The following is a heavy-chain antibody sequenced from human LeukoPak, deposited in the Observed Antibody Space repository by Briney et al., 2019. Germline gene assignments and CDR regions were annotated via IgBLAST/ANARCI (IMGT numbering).Heavy chain of an antibody. J-gene: IGHJ4*02. D-gene: IGHD5-18*01. V-gene: IGHV4-34*01. CDR3: ARKRGYSCGWGY. Sequence: PSETLSLTCAVYGGSFSGYYWSWIRQPPGKGLEWIGEINHSGSTNYNPSLKSRVTISVDTSKNQFSLKLSSVTAADTAVYYCARKRGYSCGWGYWGQGTLVTVSS. CDR2: INHSGST. CDR1: GGSFSGYY.